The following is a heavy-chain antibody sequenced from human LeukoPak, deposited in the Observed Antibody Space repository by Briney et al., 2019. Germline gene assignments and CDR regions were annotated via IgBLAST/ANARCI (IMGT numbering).Heavy chain of an antibody. CDR1: GFTFSSYG. V-gene: IGHV3-30*18. D-gene: IGHD4-17*01. J-gene: IGHJ6*02. CDR3: AKDLGTTVTTHPKYYHGMDV. CDR2: ISYDGSNK. Sequence: PGRSLRLSCAASGFTFSSYGMHWVRQAPGKGLEWVAVISYDGSNKYYADSVKGRFTISRDNSKNTLYLQMNSLRAEDTAVYYCAKDLGTTVTTHPKYYHGMDVWGQGTTVTVSS.